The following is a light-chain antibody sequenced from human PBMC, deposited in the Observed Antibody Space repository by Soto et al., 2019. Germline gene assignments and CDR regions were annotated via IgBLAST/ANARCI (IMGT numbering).Light chain of an antibody. V-gene: IGKV3-20*01. CDR3: QQYGASPQ. CDR1: QSVSNKY. CDR2: GAS. Sequence: DIVLTQSPGTLSLSPGESATLSCRASQSVSNKYLAWYQHKPGQAPRLLIFGASSRATGIPGRFSGSGSGTDFTLTITRLEPEDFAVYYCQQYGASPQFGQGTRLEIK. J-gene: IGKJ5*01.